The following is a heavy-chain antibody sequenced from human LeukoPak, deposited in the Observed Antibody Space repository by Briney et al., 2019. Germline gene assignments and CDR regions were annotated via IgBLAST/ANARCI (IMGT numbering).Heavy chain of an antibody. CDR2: IFYSGST. CDR1: GGSVISGSSY. CDR3: ARAHSIASYYYGVDV. Sequence: SETLSLTCTVSGGSVISGSSYWGWIRQPPGKGLEWIGNIFYSGSTYYNPSLQSRVTISLNTSQNQFSLTLNSVTAADTAVYYCARAHSIASYYYGVDVWGQGTTVTVSS. V-gene: IGHV4-39*07. J-gene: IGHJ6*02. D-gene: IGHD6-13*01.